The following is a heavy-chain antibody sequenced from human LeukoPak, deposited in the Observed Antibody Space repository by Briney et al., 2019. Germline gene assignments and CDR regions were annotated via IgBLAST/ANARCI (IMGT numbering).Heavy chain of an antibody. Sequence: SETLSLTCAVYGVSFSGYYWSWIRQPPGKGLEWIGEINHSGSTNYNPSLKSRVTISVDTSKNQFSLKLSSVTAADTAVYYCARATLDAFDIWGQGTMVTVSS. J-gene: IGHJ3*02. CDR1: GVSFSGYY. V-gene: IGHV4-34*01. CDR3: ARATLDAFDI. CDR2: INHSGST.